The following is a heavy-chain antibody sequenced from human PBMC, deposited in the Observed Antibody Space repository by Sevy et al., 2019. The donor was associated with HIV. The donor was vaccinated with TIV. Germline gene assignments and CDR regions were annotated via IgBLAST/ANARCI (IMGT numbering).Heavy chain of an antibody. Sequence: GGSLRLSCAASGFAFRGSAIHWVRQASGKGLEWIGRIRSKGNSFATDYVPSVKGRFTISRDDSKKTAYLQMSSLKIDDTAVYYCAGQVGDTVMAIFDYWGQGALVTV. V-gene: IGHV3-73*01. CDR1: GFAFRGSA. CDR3: AGQVGDTVMAIFDY. D-gene: IGHD1-26*01. J-gene: IGHJ4*02. CDR2: IRSKGNSFAT.